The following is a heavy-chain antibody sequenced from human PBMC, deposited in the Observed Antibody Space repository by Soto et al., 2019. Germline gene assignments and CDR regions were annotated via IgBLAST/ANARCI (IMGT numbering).Heavy chain of an antibody. D-gene: IGHD3-10*01. CDR2: INHSGST. J-gene: IGHJ3*02. CDR3: ARCSGSGTSPDAFDI. V-gene: IGHV4-34*01. Sequence: SETLSLTCAVYGGSFSGYYWSWIRQPPGKGLEWIGEINHSGSTNYNPSLKSRVTISVDTSKNQFSLKLSSVTAADTAVYYCARCSGSGTSPDAFDIWGQGTMVTVSS. CDR1: GGSFSGYY.